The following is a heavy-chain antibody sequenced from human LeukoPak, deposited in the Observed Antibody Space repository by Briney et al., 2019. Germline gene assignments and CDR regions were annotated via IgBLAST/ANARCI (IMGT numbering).Heavy chain of an antibody. CDR2: IIPIFGTA. D-gene: IGHD2-15*01. CDR1: GGTFSSYA. J-gene: IGHJ4*02. Sequence: SVKVSCKASGGTFSSYAISWVRQAPGQGLEWMGGIIPIFGTANYAQKFQGRVTITADESTSTAYMELSSLRSEDTAVYYCVSGVATTLPFDYWGQGTLVTVSS. CDR3: VSGVATTLPFDY. V-gene: IGHV1-69*13.